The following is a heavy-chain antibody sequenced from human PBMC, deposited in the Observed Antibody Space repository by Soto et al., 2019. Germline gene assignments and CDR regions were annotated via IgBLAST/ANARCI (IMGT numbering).Heavy chain of an antibody. CDR1: GFTFSSYA. V-gene: IGHV3-23*01. D-gene: IGHD4-17*01. CDR3: AKDPFTTVVTTLDY. Sequence: ETLRLSCAASGFTFSSYAMSWVRQAPGKGLEWVSAISGSGGSTYYADSVKGRFTISRDNSKNTLYLQMNSLRAEDTAVYYCAKDPFTTVVTTLDYWGQGTLVTTSS. CDR2: ISGSGGST. J-gene: IGHJ4*02.